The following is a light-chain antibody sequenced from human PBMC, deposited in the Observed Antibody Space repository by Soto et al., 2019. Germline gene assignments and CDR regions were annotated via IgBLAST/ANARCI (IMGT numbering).Light chain of an antibody. V-gene: IGLV4-69*01. Sequence: QSALTQSPSASASLGASVKLTCTLSSGHTTYAIAWYQQQPKKGPRYLIKLNSDGSHTKGDGIPDRFSGSSSGAERYLSISSLQSEDEADYYCQTGGTGIVFGGGTKLTVL. CDR3: QTGGTGIV. CDR1: SGHTTYA. J-gene: IGLJ2*01. CDR2: LNSDGSH.